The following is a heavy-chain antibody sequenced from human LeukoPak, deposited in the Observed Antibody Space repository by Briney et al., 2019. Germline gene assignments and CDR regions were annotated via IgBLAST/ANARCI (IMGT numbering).Heavy chain of an antibody. CDR1: GYTLTELS. CDR3: ATGGVVVVAATPRYYYYYMDV. V-gene: IGHV1-24*01. J-gene: IGHJ6*03. D-gene: IGHD2-15*01. CDR2: FDPEDGET. Sequence: ASVKVSCKVSGYTLTELSMHWVRQAPGKGLEWMGGFDPEDGETIYAQKFQGRVTMTEDTSTDTAYMELSSLRSEDTAVYYCATGGVVVVAATPRYYYYYMDVRGKGTTVTVSS.